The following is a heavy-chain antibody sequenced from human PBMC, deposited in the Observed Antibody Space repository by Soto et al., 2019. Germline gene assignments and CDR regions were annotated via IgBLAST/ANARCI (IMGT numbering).Heavy chain of an antibody. CDR3: ARGMRVRRTFDY. J-gene: IGHJ4*02. Sequence: QVQLQQWGAGLLKPSETLSLTCAVYGGSFSGYYWSWIRQPPGKGLEWIGEINHSGSTNYNPSLKSRVPISVDTSKNQFSLKLSSVTAADTAVYDCARGMRVRRTFDYWGQGTLVTVSS. CDR1: GGSFSGYY. V-gene: IGHV4-34*01. D-gene: IGHD1-1*01. CDR2: INHSGST.